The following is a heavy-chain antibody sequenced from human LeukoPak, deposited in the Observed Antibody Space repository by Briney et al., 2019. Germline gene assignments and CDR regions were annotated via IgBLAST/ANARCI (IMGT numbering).Heavy chain of an antibody. J-gene: IGHJ4*02. V-gene: IGHV3-30*04. CDR1: GFTFSSYA. CDR3: ARGGHLYYYDSSGYYRFDY. D-gene: IGHD3-22*01. CDR2: ISYDRSNK. Sequence: GGSLRLSCAASGFTFSSYAMHWVRQAPGKGLEWVADISYDRSNKYYADSVKGRFTISRDNSKNTVYLQMNSLRAEDTAVYYCARGGHLYYYDSSGYYRFDYWGQGTLVTVSS.